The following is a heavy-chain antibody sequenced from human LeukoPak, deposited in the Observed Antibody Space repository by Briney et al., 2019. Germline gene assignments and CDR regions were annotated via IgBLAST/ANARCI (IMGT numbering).Heavy chain of an antibody. CDR1: GLTFSSYA. J-gene: IGHJ3*02. Sequence: PGGSLRLSCAASGLTFSSYAMSWVLQAPGKRLRWVKAISGSGGSTYYADTVNCRFTISRNNSKNTLYLQINSLRAEDTAVYYCAKDRGYSGSYSRAFDIWGQGTMVTVSS. D-gene: IGHD1-26*01. CDR3: AKDRGYSGSYSRAFDI. V-gene: IGHV3-23*01. CDR2: ISGSGGST.